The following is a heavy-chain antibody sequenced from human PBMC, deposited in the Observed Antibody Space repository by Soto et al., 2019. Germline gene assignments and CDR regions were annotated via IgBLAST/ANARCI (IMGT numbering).Heavy chain of an antibody. CDR3: ARDPAIYSGKFDYGLDV. CDR1: GFTFSNYG. D-gene: IGHD4-4*01. V-gene: IGHV3-48*03. CDR2: ISNSGRAI. Sequence: GGSLRLSCAVSGFTFSNYGMNWVRQAPGKGLEWVSYISNSGRAIYYAESVKGRFTVSRDNAKNSLYLQMNSLRAEDTAIYYCARDPAIYSGKFDYGLDVWGQGTTVTVSS. J-gene: IGHJ6*02.